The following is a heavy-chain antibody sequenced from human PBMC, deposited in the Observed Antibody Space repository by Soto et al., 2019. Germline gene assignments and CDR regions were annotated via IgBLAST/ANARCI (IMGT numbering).Heavy chain of an antibody. Sequence: SETLSLTCTVSGGSISSYYWSWIRQPPGKGLEWIGYIYYSGSTNYNPSLKSRVTISVDTSKNQFSLKLSSVTAADTAVYYCAREKYGDYYYYYGMDVWGQGTMVTVSS. V-gene: IGHV4-59*01. CDR3: AREKYGDYYYYYGMDV. CDR2: IYYSGST. D-gene: IGHD3-10*01. J-gene: IGHJ6*02. CDR1: GGSISSYY.